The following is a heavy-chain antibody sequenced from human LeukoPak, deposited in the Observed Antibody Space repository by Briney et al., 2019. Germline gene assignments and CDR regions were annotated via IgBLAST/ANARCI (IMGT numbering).Heavy chain of an antibody. D-gene: IGHD2-2*01. CDR2: IGANGGEK. CDR3: AKDRVVVPAADEYFQH. J-gene: IGHJ1*01. Sequence: GGSLRLSCTGSGFSFSYYVMHWVRQAPGKGLEWVALIGANGGEKYYADSVKGRFTISRDNSKNTLYLQMNSLRAEDTAVYYCAKDRVVVPAADEYFQHWGQGTLVTVSS. V-gene: IGHV3-30*02. CDR1: GFSFSYYV.